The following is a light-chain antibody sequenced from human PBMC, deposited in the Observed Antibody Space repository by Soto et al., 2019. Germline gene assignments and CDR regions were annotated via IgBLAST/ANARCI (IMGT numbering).Light chain of an antibody. CDR2: EVS. J-gene: IGLJ2*01. V-gene: IGLV2-14*01. CDR3: SSYTTSSTVV. CDR1: SSDFGAYDY. Sequence: QSALTQPASVSGSPGQSITISCTGTSSDFGAYDYVSWYQQHPGKAPKLIIYEVSNRPSGVSNRFSGSKSGNTASLTISRLQAEDEADYYCSSYTTSSTVVFGAGTKVTVL.